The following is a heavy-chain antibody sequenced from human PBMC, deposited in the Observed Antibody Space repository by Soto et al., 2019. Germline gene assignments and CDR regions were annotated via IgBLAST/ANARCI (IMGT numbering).Heavy chain of an antibody. Sequence: ASVKISCKASGYTFTSYAMHWVRQAPGQRLEWMGWINAGNGNTKYSQKFQGRVTITRDTSASTAYMELSSLRSEDTAVYYCAKSATVPAAIAYWGQGTLVTVSS. V-gene: IGHV1-3*01. D-gene: IGHD2-2*02. J-gene: IGHJ4*02. CDR2: INAGNGNT. CDR1: GYTFTSYA. CDR3: AKSATVPAAIAY.